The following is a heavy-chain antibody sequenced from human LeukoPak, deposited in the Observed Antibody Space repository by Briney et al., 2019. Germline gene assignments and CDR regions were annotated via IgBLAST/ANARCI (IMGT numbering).Heavy chain of an antibody. D-gene: IGHD3-3*01. J-gene: IGHJ4*02. V-gene: IGHV3-48*01. CDR2: ISSTGSTI. CDR3: ARERFFDY. Sequence: GGSLRLSCAASGFTFSSYNMNWVRQTPWKGLEWVSYISSTGSTIFYADSVKGRFTISRDNAKNSLYLQMNSLRADDTAVYYCARERFFDYWGQGTLVTVSS. CDR1: GFTFSSYN.